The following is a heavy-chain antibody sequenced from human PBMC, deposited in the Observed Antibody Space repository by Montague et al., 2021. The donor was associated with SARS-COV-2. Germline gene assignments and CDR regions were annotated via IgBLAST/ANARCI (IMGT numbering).Heavy chain of an antibody. CDR2: INHSGST. CDR1: GASISSDGYY. V-gene: IGHV4-34*01. Sequence: SETLSLTCSVSGASISSDGYYWTWIRQPPGKGLEWIGEINHSGSTNYNPSLKSRVTISVDTSKNQFSLKLSSVTAADTAVYYCARRSRVVTAIWALRTSLSSWFDPWGQGTLVTVSS. D-gene: IGHD2-21*02. CDR3: ARRSRVVTAIWALRTSLSSWFDP. J-gene: IGHJ5*02.